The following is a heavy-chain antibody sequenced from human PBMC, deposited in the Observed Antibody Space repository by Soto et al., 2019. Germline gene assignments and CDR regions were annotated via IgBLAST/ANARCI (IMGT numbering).Heavy chain of an antibody. CDR1: GYNFATYW. J-gene: IGHJ5*02. CDR3: ARDGFYCDYESNYFDP. Sequence: GESPKIPCNGSGYNFATYWIAWVLQMPGKGIEYLAINYPEDSDTVYSPSCTSQVPFSADQSIRTTYLQWNNLTVSDTSMYYCARDGFYCDYESNYFDPWGQGTLVTVSS. D-gene: IGHD4-17*01. CDR2: NYPEDSDT. V-gene: IGHV5-51*01.